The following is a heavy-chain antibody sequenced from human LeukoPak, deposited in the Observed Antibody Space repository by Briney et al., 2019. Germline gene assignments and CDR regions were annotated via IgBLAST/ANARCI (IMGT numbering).Heavy chain of an antibody. V-gene: IGHV5-51*01. CDR3: ARHRPPYSSSWFVAFDI. CDR2: IYPGDSDT. CDR1: GYSFTSYW. J-gene: IGHJ3*02. Sequence: GESLKISCKGSGYSFTSYWIGWVRQMPGKGLEWMGIIYPGDSDTRYSPSFQGQVTISADRSISTAYLQWSSLKASDTAMYYCARHRPPYSSSWFVAFDIWGQGTMVTVSS. D-gene: IGHD6-13*01.